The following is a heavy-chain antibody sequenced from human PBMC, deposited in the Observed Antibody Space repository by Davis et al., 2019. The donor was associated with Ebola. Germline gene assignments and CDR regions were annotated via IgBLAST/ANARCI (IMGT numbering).Heavy chain of an antibody. D-gene: IGHD6-19*01. Sequence: PGGSLRLSCAASGFTFSSYAMSWVRQAPGKGLEWVSAISGSGGSTYYADPVKGRFTISRDNSKNTLYLQMNSLRAEDTAVYYCARTVAGTDYFDYWGQGTLVTVSS. CDR3: ARTVAGTDYFDY. V-gene: IGHV3-23*01. CDR1: GFTFSSYA. CDR2: ISGSGGST. J-gene: IGHJ4*02.